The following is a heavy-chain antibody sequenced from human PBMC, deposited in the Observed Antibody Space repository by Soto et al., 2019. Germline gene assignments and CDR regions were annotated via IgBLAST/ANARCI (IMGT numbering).Heavy chain of an antibody. CDR3: AKDDGSSSWYPPEFDY. CDR1: GFTFSSYA. J-gene: IGHJ4*02. CDR2: ISGSGGST. V-gene: IGHV3-23*01. Sequence: GGSLSLSSAAFGFTFSSYAMSLVRQAQGKGLEWGSAISGSGGSTYYADSVKGRFTISRDNSKNTLYLQMNSLRAEDTAVYYCAKDDGSSSWYPPEFDYWGQGTLVTVSS. D-gene: IGHD6-13*01.